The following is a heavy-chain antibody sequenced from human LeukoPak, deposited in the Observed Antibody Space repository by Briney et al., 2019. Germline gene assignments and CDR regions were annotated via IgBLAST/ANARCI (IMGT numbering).Heavy chain of an antibody. Sequence: SETLSLTCTVSGGSLSSYYWSWIRQPPGQGLEWIGYIYYSGSTNYNPSLKSRVTISVDPSKNQFSLKLSSVTAADTAVYYCTRAITIFGVVIVYFDYWGQGALGTVSS. CDR2: IYYSGST. J-gene: IGHJ4*02. V-gene: IGHV4-59*01. CDR1: GGSLSSYY. D-gene: IGHD3-3*01. CDR3: TRAITIFGVVIVYFDY.